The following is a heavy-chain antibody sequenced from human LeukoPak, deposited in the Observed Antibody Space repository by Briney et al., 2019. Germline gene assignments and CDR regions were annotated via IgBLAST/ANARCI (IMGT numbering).Heavy chain of an antibody. V-gene: IGHV3-23*01. D-gene: IGHD3-10*01. CDR2: ISGSGGGT. CDR3: AKDLRFGDSPGNRFDY. J-gene: IGHJ4*02. CDR1: GFTFTGYA. Sequence: GGSLRLSCAASGFTFTGYAMTWVRQAARKGLEWVSSISGSGGGTYYADSVKGRFTISRDNSKNTLYLQMNSLRAEDTAVYYCAKDLRFGDSPGNRFDYWGQGTLVTVSS.